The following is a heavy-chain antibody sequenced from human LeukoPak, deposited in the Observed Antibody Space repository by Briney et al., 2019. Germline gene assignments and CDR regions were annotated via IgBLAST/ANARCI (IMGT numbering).Heavy chain of an antibody. CDR1: GFTFSSYA. CDR2: ISGSGGST. V-gene: IGHV3-23*01. D-gene: IGHD5-12*01. J-gene: IGHJ4*02. CDR3: VKESGDSGYDYGDY. Sequence: GGSLRLSCAASGFTFSSYAMSWVRQAPGKGMEWVSGISGSGGSTYYADSVKGRFTISRDNSKNTLYLQMNSLRAEDTAVYYCVKESGDSGYDYGDYWGQGTLVTVSS.